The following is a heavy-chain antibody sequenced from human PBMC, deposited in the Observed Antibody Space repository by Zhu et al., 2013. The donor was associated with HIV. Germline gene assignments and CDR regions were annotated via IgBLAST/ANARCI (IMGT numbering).Heavy chain of an antibody. D-gene: IGHD1-1*01. CDR1: GGSINTIRNF. Sequence: QVQLQESGPGLVKPSETLSLTCTVSGGSINTIRNFWGWIRQSPGEGLEWVASVHSRGNTFYTPSLEGRVTISVDTSNNQFSLKLTSVTAADTAVYYCARSSNEDLDSHFYFDVWGKGKTVAVSS. CDR3: ARSSNEDLDSHFYFDV. CDR2: VHSRGNT. J-gene: IGHJ6*03. V-gene: IGHV4-39*07.